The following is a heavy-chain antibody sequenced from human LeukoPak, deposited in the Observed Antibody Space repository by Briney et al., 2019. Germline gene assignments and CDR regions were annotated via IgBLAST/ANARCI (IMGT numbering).Heavy chain of an antibody. CDR3: ARLIPGNSSIAARQGLGWFDP. D-gene: IGHD6-6*01. Sequence: GESLKISCKGSGYSFTSYWIGWVRQMPGKGLEWMGIIYPGDSDTRYSPSFQGQVTISADKSISTAYLQWSSLKASDTAMYYCARLIPGNSSIAARQGLGWFDPWGQGTLVTVSS. V-gene: IGHV5-51*01. CDR2: IYPGDSDT. CDR1: GYSFTSYW. J-gene: IGHJ5*02.